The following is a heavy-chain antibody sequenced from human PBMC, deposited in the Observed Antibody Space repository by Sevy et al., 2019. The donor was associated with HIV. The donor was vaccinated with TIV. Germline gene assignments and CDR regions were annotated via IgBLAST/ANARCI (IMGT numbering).Heavy chain of an antibody. J-gene: IGHJ4*02. Sequence: SETLSLTCTVSGGSISSYYWSWIRQPPGKGLEWIGYIYYSGSTNYNSSLKSRVTISVDTSKNQFSLKLSSVTAADTAVYYCARQGEFAASYYDSSGYYSFDYWGQGTLVTVSS. CDR3: ARQGEFAASYYDSSGYYSFDY. CDR1: GGSISSYY. CDR2: IYYSGST. D-gene: IGHD3-22*01. V-gene: IGHV4-59*08.